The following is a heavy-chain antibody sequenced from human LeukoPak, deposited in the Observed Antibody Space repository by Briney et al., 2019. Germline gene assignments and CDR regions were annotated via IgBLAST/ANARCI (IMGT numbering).Heavy chain of an antibody. J-gene: IGHJ4*02. Sequence: PSETLSLTCTVSGASLTNHCWTWIRRPPGKGLEWIGYICHSGETNSNPSLKTRVTESVDTSKNQFSLKLTSVTPADTAVYLCARWSGSYRAFDSWGQGTLVTVSS. V-gene: IGHV4-59*11. CDR1: GASLTNHC. CDR3: ARWSGSYRAFDS. CDR2: ICHSGET. D-gene: IGHD6-25*01.